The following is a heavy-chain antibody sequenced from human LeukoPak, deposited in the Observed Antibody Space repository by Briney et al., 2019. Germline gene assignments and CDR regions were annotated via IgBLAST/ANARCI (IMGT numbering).Heavy chain of an antibody. CDR2: INHSGST. CDR3: ARAKDYSHFDY. CDR1: GYSISSGYY. D-gene: IGHD4-11*01. Sequence: SETLSLTCTVSGYSISSGYYWSWIRQPPGKGLEWIGEINHSGSTNYNPSLKSRVTISVDTSKNQFSLKLSSVTAADTAVYYCARAKDYSHFDYWGQGTLVTVSS. J-gene: IGHJ4*02. V-gene: IGHV4-38-2*02.